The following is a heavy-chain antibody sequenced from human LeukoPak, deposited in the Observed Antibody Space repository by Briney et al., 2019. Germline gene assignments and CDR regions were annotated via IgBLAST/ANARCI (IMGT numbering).Heavy chain of an antibody. Sequence: SETLSLTCTVSGGSISSGSYFWSWMRQPAGKGLEWIGRIHTSGSTNYNPSLKSRVTISVDTSKNHFSLKLSSVTAADTAVYYCARSLAYCGGDCYPDAFDIWGQGTMVTVSS. V-gene: IGHV4-61*02. J-gene: IGHJ3*02. D-gene: IGHD2-21*02. CDR3: ARSLAYCGGDCYPDAFDI. CDR1: GGSISSGSYF. CDR2: IHTSGST.